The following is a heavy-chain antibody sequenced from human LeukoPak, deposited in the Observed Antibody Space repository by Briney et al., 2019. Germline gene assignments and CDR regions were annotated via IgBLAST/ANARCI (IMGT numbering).Heavy chain of an antibody. J-gene: IGHJ4*02. V-gene: IGHV4-30-2*01. CDR3: ARDQGENGSGSGIDY. CDR1: GGSISSGGYS. CDR2: IYHSGST. Sequence: SETLSLTCAVSGGSISSGGYSWSWIRQPPGKGLEWIGYIYHSGSTYYNPSLKSRVTISEDRSKNQFSLKLSSVTAADTAVYYCARDQGENGSGSGIDYWGQGTLVTVSS. D-gene: IGHD3-10*01.